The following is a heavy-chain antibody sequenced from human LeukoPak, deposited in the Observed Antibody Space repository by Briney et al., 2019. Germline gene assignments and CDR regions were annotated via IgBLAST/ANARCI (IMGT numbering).Heavy chain of an antibody. V-gene: IGHV4-39*07. D-gene: IGHD3-22*01. CDR1: GGSISGSTYY. CDR2: IYYSGST. Sequence: SETLSLTCTVSGGSISGSTYYWGWIRQPPGKGLEWIGSIYYSGSTYYNPSLKSRVTISVDTSKNQFSLKLSSVTAADTAVYYCTRGSIAYYYMDVWGKGTTVTTSS. CDR3: TRGSIAYYYMDV. J-gene: IGHJ6*03.